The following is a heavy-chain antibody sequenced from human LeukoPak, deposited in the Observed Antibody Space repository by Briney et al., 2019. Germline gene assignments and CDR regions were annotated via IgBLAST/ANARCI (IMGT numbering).Heavy chain of an antibody. CDR2: LTQFFRRT. Sequence: ASVKVSCKASGGRFRTYPISWVRQAPGQGLEWMGGLTQFFRRTNYTQKFQGRLTIATDESSSTAYMELSDLRSDDTAIYYCATSESGRSWDWFAPWGQGTLVTVSS. CDR1: GGRFRTYP. V-gene: IGHV1-69*05. J-gene: IGHJ5*02. D-gene: IGHD3-10*01. CDR3: ATSESGRSWDWFAP.